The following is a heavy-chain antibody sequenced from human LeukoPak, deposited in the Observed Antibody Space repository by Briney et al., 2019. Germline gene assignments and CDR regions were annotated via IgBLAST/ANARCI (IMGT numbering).Heavy chain of an antibody. V-gene: IGHV3-48*03. CDR2: MTSSGTTK. CDR1: GFTFSSYE. J-gene: IGHJ4*02. Sequence: PGGSLRLSCAASGFTFSSYEMNWVRQAPGKGLEWVSFMTSSGTTKYYAESVKGRFTISRDNAKSSLYLQMDSLRAEDTAVYYCARDKRCSSTSCYVSTDYLGQGTLVTVSS. CDR3: ARDKRCSSTSCYVSTDY. D-gene: IGHD2-2*01.